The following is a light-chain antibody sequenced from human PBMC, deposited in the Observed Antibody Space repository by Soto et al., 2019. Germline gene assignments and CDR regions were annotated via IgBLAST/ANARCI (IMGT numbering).Light chain of an antibody. CDR3: SSYTSSSTPLYV. Sequence: QSALNQPASVSGSTGQSITISCTKTSSDVGGYNYVSWYQQHPGKAPKLMIYDVSNRPSGVSNRFSGSKSGNTASLTISGLQAEDEADYYCSSYTSSSTPLYVFGTGTKVTVL. V-gene: IGLV2-14*01. CDR1: SSDVGGYNY. CDR2: DVS. J-gene: IGLJ1*01.